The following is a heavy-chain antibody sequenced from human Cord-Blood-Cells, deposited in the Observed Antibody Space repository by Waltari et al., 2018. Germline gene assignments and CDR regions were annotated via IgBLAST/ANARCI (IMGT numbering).Heavy chain of an antibody. Sequence: QVQLQESGPGLVKPSETLSLTCTASGASISTYYWSWIRQPAGKGLEWLGRIYTSGSTNYNPSLKSRVTMSVDTSKNQFSLKLSSVTAADTAVYYCARDSDSSSWYWFDPWGQGTLVTVSS. D-gene: IGHD6-13*01. V-gene: IGHV4-4*07. J-gene: IGHJ5*02. CDR2: IYTSGST. CDR1: GASISTYY. CDR3: ARDSDSSSWYWFDP.